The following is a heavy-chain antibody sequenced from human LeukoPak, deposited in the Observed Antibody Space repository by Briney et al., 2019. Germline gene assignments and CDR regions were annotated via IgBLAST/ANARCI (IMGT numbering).Heavy chain of an antibody. CDR3: ARTSSKWDHTYDY. CDR2: IYHSGSI. J-gene: IGHJ4*02. CDR1: GGSISSSSYY. D-gene: IGHD1-26*01. V-gene: IGHV4-61*05. Sequence: SETLSLICTVSGGSISSSSYYWGWVRQSPGKGLELIGEIYHSGSINYNPSLKSRVTISLDKSKNQFSLNLSSVTAADTAVYYCARTSSKWDHTYDYWGQGTLVTVSS.